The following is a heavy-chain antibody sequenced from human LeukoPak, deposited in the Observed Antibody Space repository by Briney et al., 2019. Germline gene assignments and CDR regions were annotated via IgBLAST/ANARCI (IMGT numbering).Heavy chain of an antibody. J-gene: IGHJ4*02. CDR1: GGSISSGDYY. V-gene: IGHV4-30-4*02. CDR2: IYYSGST. CDR3: AYGSGSYYPFNFDY. D-gene: IGHD3-10*01. Sequence: SETLSLTCTVPGGSISSGDYYWSWIRQPPGKGLEWIGYIYYSGSTYYNPSLKSRVTISVDTSKNQFSLKLSSVTAADTAVYYCAYGSGSYYPFNFDYWGQGTLVTVSS.